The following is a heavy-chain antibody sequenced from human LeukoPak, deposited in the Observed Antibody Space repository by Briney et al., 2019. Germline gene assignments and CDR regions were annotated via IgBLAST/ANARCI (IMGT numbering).Heavy chain of an antibody. V-gene: IGHV3-74*01. Sequence: GGSLRLSCAASGFIFSSNRMHWVRQPPGKWLVWVSRINSDGSSTSYADSVKGRFTISRDNAKNTLYLQMNSLRAEDTAVYYCARETTVTGWFDPWGQGTLVTVSS. CDR2: INSDGSST. D-gene: IGHD4-17*01. CDR1: GFIFSSNR. J-gene: IGHJ5*02. CDR3: ARETTVTGWFDP.